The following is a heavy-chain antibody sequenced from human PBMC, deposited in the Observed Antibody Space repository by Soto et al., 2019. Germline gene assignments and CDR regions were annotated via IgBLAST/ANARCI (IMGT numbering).Heavy chain of an antibody. Sequence: SETQCLTCTVAGGSISSYYWSWIRQPPGKGLEWIGYIYYSGSTNYNPSLKSRVTISVDTSKNQFSLKLSSVTAADTAVYYCARHAILAAAGTTLPFDPWGQGTLVTVSS. CDR2: IYYSGST. CDR3: ARHAILAAAGTTLPFDP. CDR1: GGSISSYY. V-gene: IGHV4-59*08. J-gene: IGHJ5*02. D-gene: IGHD6-13*01.